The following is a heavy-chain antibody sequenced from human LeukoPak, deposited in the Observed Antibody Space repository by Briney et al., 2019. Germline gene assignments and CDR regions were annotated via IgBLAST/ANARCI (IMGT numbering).Heavy chain of an antibody. V-gene: IGHV3-30*18. J-gene: IGHJ3*02. D-gene: IGHD5-18*01. Sequence: PGRSLRLSCAASGFTFSSYGMHWVRQAPGEGLEWVAVISYDGSNKYYADSVKGRFTISRDNSKNTLYLQMNSLRAEDTAVYYCAKEGYSYGYAFDIWGQGTTVTVSS. CDR3: AKEGYSYGYAFDI. CDR2: ISYDGSNK. CDR1: GFTFSSYG.